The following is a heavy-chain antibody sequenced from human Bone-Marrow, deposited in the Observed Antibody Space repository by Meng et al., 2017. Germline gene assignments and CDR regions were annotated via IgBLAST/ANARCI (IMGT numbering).Heavy chain of an antibody. D-gene: IGHD6-19*01. CDR1: GYTSTTYD. J-gene: IGHJ4*02. V-gene: IGHV1-8*01. CDR3: ARCLAGCDY. Sequence: QVQLGQVGDEVKKPGASVKVSCKASGYTSTTYDINWVRQAAGQGLEWMGYMNPGSGITGLAQKFQGRLSMTSDTSISTAYMELSDLISEDTAMYYCARCLAGCDYWGQGTLVTVSS. CDR2: MNPGSGIT.